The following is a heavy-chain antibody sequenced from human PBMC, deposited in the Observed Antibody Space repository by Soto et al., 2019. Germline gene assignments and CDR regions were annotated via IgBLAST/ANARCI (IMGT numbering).Heavy chain of an antibody. Sequence: QLQLQESGSGLVKPSQTLSLTCAVSGGSISSGGYSWSWIRQPPGKGLEWIGYIYHSGSTYYNPSLKSRVTISVGRSKNQFSLKLSSVTAADTAVYYCARGSLLWFGEMPMDVWGQGTTVTVSS. CDR2: IYHSGST. V-gene: IGHV4-30-2*01. CDR1: GGSISSGGYS. D-gene: IGHD3-10*01. CDR3: ARGSLLWFGEMPMDV. J-gene: IGHJ6*02.